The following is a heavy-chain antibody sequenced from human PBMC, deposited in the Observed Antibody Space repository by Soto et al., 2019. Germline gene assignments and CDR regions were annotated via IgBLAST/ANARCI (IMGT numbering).Heavy chain of an antibody. D-gene: IGHD4-17*01. V-gene: IGHV3-9*01. J-gene: IGHJ4*02. CDR3: AEARDYWYFDN. CDR1: GITFDDYA. Sequence: EVQLVESGGGSVQPGRSLRLSCAASGITFDDYAMHWVRQAPGKGLEWVSGISWKTGNIAYADSVKGRFTISRDNAKNSLYLQMNSLRAEDTAMYYCAEARDYWYFDNWGQGTLVTVSS. CDR2: ISWKTGNI.